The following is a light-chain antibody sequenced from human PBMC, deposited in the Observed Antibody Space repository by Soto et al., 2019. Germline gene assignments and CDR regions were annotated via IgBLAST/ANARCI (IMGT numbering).Light chain of an antibody. J-gene: IGKJ2*01. CDR1: QSVDSNY. Sequence: EIVLTQSPGTLSLSPGDRATLSCRASQSVDSNYLAWYQQKPGQAPRLLIYGASSRTPDIPDRFSGGGSGTDFTLTITRLEPEDFAVYYCHQYGSSHHTFGQGTKLEIK. CDR2: GAS. CDR3: HQYGSSHHT. V-gene: IGKV3-20*01.